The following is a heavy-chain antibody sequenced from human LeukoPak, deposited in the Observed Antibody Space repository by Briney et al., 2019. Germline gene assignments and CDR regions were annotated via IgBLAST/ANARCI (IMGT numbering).Heavy chain of an antibody. CDR1: GFTFDDYG. Sequence: GRSLRLSCAASGFTFDDYGMSWVRQAPGKGLEWVSGINWNGDSTGYADSVKGRFTISRDNAKNSLYLQMKSLRAEDTAVYYCARGKTSQNIVTRKTYNWFDPWGQGTLVTVSS. J-gene: IGHJ5*02. V-gene: IGHV3-20*04. D-gene: IGHD2/OR15-2a*01. CDR2: INWNGDST. CDR3: ARGKTSQNIVTRKTYNWFDP.